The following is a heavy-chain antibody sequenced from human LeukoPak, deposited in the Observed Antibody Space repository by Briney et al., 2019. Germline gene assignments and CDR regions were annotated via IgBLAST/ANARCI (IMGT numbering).Heavy chain of an antibody. Sequence: PSETLSLTCAVSGYSITSTYWWGWIRQTPGRELEWIGSLHHSGSTSYSPSLKSRVTISVDTSKNQFSLRLSSVTAADTAVYCCARVGGDDSTGHYSVDYWGQGTLVTVSS. CDR1: GYSITSTYW. J-gene: IGHJ4*02. CDR3: ARVGGDDSTGHYSVDY. D-gene: IGHD3-22*01. CDR2: LHHSGST. V-gene: IGHV4-38-2*01.